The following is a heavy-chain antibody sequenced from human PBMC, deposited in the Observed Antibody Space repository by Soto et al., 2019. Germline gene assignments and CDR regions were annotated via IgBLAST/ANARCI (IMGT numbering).Heavy chain of an antibody. V-gene: IGHV4-31*03. D-gene: IGHD1-7*01. CDR2: IYYSGST. J-gene: IGHJ6*03. Sequence: PSEILSLTCTVSGGSISSGGYYWSWIRQHPGKGLEWIGYIYYSGSTYYNPSLKSRVTISVDTSKNQFSLKLSSVTAADTAVYYCAGNWNYEFRYYYYMDVWGKGTTVTVSS. CDR3: AGNWNYEFRYYYYMDV. CDR1: GGSISSGGYY.